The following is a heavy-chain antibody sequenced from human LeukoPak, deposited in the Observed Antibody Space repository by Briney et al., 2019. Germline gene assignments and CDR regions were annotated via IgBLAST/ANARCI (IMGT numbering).Heavy chain of an antibody. CDR1: GFTFNTYW. Sequence: GGSLRLSCAASGFTFNTYWMHWVRQAPGKGLVWVSRINNDGSSTSYADSVKGRFTISRDNAKNTLYLHMISLRAEDTALYYCARGVSNAFDIWGQGTMVTVSS. CDR2: INNDGSST. J-gene: IGHJ3*02. CDR3: ARGVSNAFDI. V-gene: IGHV3-74*01.